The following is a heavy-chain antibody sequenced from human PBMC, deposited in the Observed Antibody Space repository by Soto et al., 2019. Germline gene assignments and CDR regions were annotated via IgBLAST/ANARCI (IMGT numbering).Heavy chain of an antibody. Sequence: SQTLSDTCAVSYGSISNYYLRLILHPPGKGLELIGYIYYSGSTYYNPSLKSRVTISVDTSKNQFSLKLSSVTAADTAVYYCARSFGVAAAGPFEYWGQGTLVTVSS. V-gene: IGHV4-31*11. CDR2: IYYSGST. CDR3: ARSFGVAAAGPFEY. J-gene: IGHJ4*02. D-gene: IGHD6-13*01. CDR1: YGSISNYY.